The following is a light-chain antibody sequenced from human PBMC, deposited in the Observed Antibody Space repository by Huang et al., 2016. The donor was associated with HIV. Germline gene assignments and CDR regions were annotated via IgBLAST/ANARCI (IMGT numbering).Light chain of an antibody. Sequence: EVVMTQSPAILSVSPGERATVSCRASDSIGFNVAWSQQRPGQAPRLLIQGASARATGIPARFSGSGSGTEVALTISSLRSEDSAVDYCYQYNNWPPQHTFGQGTKLEVK. CDR3: YQYNNWPPQHT. CDR1: DSIGFN. CDR2: GAS. J-gene: IGKJ2*01. V-gene: IGKV3-15*01.